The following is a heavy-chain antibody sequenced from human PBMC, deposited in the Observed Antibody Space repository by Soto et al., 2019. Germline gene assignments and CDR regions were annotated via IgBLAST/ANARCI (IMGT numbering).Heavy chain of an antibody. CDR2: ISSGGETK. V-gene: IGHV3-11*01. CDR1: GFTFIDFY. D-gene: IGHD6-25*01. Sequence: GGSLRLSCAASGFTFIDFYMAWIRQSPGKGPEWISSISSGGETKYYADSVKGRFTISRDNTENSLYLQMNSLRADDTTVYFCARDMRLYGMDVWGQGTTVTVSS. CDR3: ARDMRLYGMDV. J-gene: IGHJ6*02.